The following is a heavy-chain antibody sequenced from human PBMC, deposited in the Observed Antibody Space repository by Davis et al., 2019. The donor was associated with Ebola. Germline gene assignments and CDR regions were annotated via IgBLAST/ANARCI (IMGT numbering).Heavy chain of an antibody. CDR3: ASAARRDWSGGSCYSGAFDY. CDR1: GGTFSSYA. D-gene: IGHD2-15*01. J-gene: IGHJ4*02. Sequence: SVKVSCKASGGTFSSYAISWVRQAPGQGLEWMGGIIPIFGTANYAQKFQGRVTITADESTSTAYMELSSLRSEDTAVYYCASAARRDWSGGSCYSGAFDYWGQGTLVTVSS. V-gene: IGHV1-69*13. CDR2: IIPIFGTA.